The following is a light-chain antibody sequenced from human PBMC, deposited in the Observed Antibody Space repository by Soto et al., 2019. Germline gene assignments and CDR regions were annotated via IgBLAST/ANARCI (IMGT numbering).Light chain of an antibody. V-gene: IGKV1-27*01. CDR2: DAS. CDR1: QGISHF. Sequence: DIQMTQSPSSLSASVGDRVTITCRASQGISHFLAWYQQKPGKVPKLLIYDASILQSGVTPRFSGSGSGTDFTLTISSLQPEDGATYYCQKSNTVPRTFGQGTKVEI. CDR3: QKSNTVPRT. J-gene: IGKJ1*01.